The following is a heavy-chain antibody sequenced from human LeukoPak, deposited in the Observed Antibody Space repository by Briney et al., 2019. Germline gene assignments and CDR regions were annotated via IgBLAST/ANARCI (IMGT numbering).Heavy chain of an antibody. CDR2: ISYDGSNK. J-gene: IGHJ5*02. D-gene: IGHD2-2*01. CDR1: GFTFSSYA. V-gene: IGHV3-30-3*01. CDR3: ARRGYCSSTSCPLWFDP. Sequence: GGSLRLSCAASGFTFSSYAMHWVRQAPGKGLEWVAVISYDGSNKYYADSVKGRFTISRDNSKNTLYLQMNSLRAEDTAVYYCARRGYCSSTSCPLWFDPWGHGTLVTVSS.